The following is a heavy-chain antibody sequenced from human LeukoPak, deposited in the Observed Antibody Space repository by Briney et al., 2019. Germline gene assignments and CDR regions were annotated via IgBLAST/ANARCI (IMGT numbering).Heavy chain of an antibody. V-gene: IGHV4-34*01. CDR1: GVSFSAYY. Sequence: PSETLSLTCAVYGVSFSAYYWSRIRHSPGKGLQWIAEVNHRGDTNYNPSVKGRVTISVDTSKNQLPLKVTSLIAADTPVYYCARGTTIGVTGYFDYWGEGTLVSVSS. CDR3: ARGTTIGVTGYFDY. D-gene: IGHD3-9*01. J-gene: IGHJ4*02. CDR2: VNHRGDT.